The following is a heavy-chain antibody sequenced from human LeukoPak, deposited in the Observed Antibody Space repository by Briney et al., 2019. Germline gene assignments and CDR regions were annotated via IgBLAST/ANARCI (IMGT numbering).Heavy chain of an antibody. CDR3: ARAVAGTVPFDY. J-gene: IGHJ4*02. V-gene: IGHV4-59*01. D-gene: IGHD6-19*01. Sequence: SETLSLTCSVSGGSISSSYWSWIRQPPGKGLEWIGYIYYSGSTNYIPSLKSRVTISVDTSKNQFSLKLGSVTAADTAVYYCARAVAGTVPFDYWGQGTLVTVSS. CDR2: IYYSGST. CDR1: GGSISSSY.